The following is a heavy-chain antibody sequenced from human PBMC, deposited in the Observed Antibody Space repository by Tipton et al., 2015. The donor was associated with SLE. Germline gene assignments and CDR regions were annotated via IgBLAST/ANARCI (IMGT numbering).Heavy chain of an antibody. D-gene: IGHD3-3*01. CDR2: IKSKTDGGTT. CDR1: GFTFSNAW. CDR3: TTGSPDVLRFLES. Sequence: SLRLSCAASGFTFSNAWMSWIRQAPGKGLEWVGRIKSKTDGGTTDYAAPVKGRFTISRDDSKNTLYLQMDSLKTEDTAVYYCTTGSPDVLRFLESWGQGTLVTVSS. J-gene: IGHJ5*02. V-gene: IGHV3-15*01.